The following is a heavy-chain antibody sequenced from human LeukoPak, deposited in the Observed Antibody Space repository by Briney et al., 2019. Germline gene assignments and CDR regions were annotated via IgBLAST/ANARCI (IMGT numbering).Heavy chain of an antibody. CDR1: GFTFSSYS. CDR3: AKYSYDPYFDY. D-gene: IGHD5-18*01. CDR2: ISSSSSYI. J-gene: IGHJ4*02. Sequence: GGSLRLSCAASGFTFSSYSMNWVRQAPGKGLEWVSSISSSSSYIYYADSVKGRFTISRDNSKNTLYLQMNSLRAEDTAVYYCAKYSYDPYFDYWGQGTLVTVSS. V-gene: IGHV3-21*04.